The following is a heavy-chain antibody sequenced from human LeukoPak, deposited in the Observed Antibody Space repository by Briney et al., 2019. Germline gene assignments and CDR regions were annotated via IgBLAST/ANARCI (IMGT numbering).Heavy chain of an antibody. CDR2: INPSGGST. D-gene: IGHD2-2*01. CDR1: GYTFTSYY. V-gene: IGHV1-46*01. Sequence: ASVKVSCKASGYTFTSYYMHWVRQAPGQGHEWMGIINPSGGSTSYAQKFQGRVTMTRDTSTSTVYMELSSLRSEDTAVYYCARGGTYQLLLSPSDYWGQGTLVTVSS. CDR3: ARGGTYQLLLSPSDY. J-gene: IGHJ4*02.